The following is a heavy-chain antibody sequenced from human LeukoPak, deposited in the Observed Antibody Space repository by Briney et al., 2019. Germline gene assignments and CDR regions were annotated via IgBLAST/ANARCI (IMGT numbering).Heavy chain of an antibody. Sequence: PGRSLRLSCAASGFTFGSYGMHWVRQAPGKGLEWVANIKEDESAKFYADSVRGRFTISRDNAKNSVYLQMNNLRVEDTAVYYCARAVDVADYWGRGTLVTVSS. D-gene: IGHD3-16*01. CDR1: GFTFGSYG. CDR2: IKEDESAK. V-gene: IGHV3-7*01. J-gene: IGHJ4*02. CDR3: ARAVDVADY.